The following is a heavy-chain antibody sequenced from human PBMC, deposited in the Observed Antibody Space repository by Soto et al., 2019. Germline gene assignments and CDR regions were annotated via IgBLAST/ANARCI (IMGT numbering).Heavy chain of an antibody. J-gene: IGHJ4*02. CDR2: MNPNSGNT. Sequence: QVQLVQSGAEVKKPGASVKVSCKASGYTFTSYDINWVRQATGQGLEWMGWMNPNSGNTGDAQKLQGRVTMTRNTSLSTAYMELSGLRSEDTAVYYCAKVSIAVDGDWGQGTLVTVSS. CDR3: AKVSIAVDGD. V-gene: IGHV1-8*01. D-gene: IGHD6-19*01. CDR1: GYTFTSYD.